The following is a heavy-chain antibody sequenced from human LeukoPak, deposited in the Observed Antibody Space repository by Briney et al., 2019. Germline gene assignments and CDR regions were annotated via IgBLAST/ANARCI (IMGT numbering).Heavy chain of an antibody. CDR3: ARLTDRLPAAIPRGRQYYYYYGMDV. J-gene: IGHJ6*04. D-gene: IGHD2-2*01. CDR1: GGSISSSNW. CDR2: IYHSGST. V-gene: IGHV4-4*02. Sequence: SGTLSLTCAVSGGSISSSNWWSWVRQPPGKGLEWIGEIYHSGSTNYNPSLKSRVTISADKSKNQFSLKLSSVTAADTAVYYCARLTDRLPAAIPRGRQYYYYYGMDVWGKGTTVTVSS.